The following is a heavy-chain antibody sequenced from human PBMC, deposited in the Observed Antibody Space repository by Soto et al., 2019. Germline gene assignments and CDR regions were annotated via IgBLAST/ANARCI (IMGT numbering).Heavy chain of an antibody. V-gene: IGHV3-33*01. CDR1: GFTFSSYG. Sequence: GGSLRLSCAASGFTFSSYGMHWVRQAPGKGLEWVAVIWYDGSNKYYADSVKGRFTISRDNSKNTLYLQMNSLRAEDTAVYYCARDLEVATILSMPDYWGQGTLVTVSS. J-gene: IGHJ4*02. CDR2: IWYDGSNK. CDR3: ARDLEVATILSMPDY. D-gene: IGHD5-12*01.